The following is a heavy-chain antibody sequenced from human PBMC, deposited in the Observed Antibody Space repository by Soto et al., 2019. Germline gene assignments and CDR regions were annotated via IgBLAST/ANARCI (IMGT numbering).Heavy chain of an antibody. J-gene: IGHJ6*02. CDR2: INPNSGGT. CDR1: GYTFTGYY. D-gene: IGHD1-26*01. CDR3: ARRATASRYGMDV. Sequence: ASVKVSCKASGYTFTGYYMHWVRQAPGQGLEWMGWINPNSGGTNYAQKFQGWVTISADKSISTAYLQWSSLKASDTAMYYCARRATASRYGMDVWGQGTTVTVSS. V-gene: IGHV1-2*04.